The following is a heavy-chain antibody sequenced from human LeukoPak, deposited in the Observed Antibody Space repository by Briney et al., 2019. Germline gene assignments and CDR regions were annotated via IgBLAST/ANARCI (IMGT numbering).Heavy chain of an antibody. V-gene: IGHV4-31*03. CDR3: ARDWGSSWFSGAFDI. D-gene: IGHD6-13*01. Sequence: PSETLSLTCTVSGGSISSGGYYWSWIRQHPGKGLEWIGYIYYSGSTYYNPSLKSRVTISVDTSKNQFSLKLSSVTAADTAVYYCARDWGSSWFSGAFDIWGQGTMVTVSS. J-gene: IGHJ3*02. CDR1: GGSISSGGYY. CDR2: IYYSGST.